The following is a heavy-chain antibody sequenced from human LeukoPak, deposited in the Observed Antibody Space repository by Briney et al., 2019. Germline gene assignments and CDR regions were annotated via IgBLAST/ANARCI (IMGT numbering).Heavy chain of an antibody. CDR2: ISLSGTI. CDR3: ARDLRSYSSSPNFDY. Sequence: GGSLRLSCAASGFTFSDYYMSWIRQAPGKGLEWVSYISLSGTIYYADSVKGRFTISRDNSKNTLYLQMNSLRAEDTAVYYCARDLRSYSSSPNFDYWGQGTLVTVSS. V-gene: IGHV3-69-1*01. CDR1: GFTFSDYY. J-gene: IGHJ4*02. D-gene: IGHD6-6*01.